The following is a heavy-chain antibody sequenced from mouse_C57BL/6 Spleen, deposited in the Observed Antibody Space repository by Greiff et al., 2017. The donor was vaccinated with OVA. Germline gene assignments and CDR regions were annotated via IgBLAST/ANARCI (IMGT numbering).Heavy chain of an antibody. CDR1: GYTFTSYW. J-gene: IGHJ2*01. CDR3: ATTMITRVYFDY. V-gene: IGHV1-52*01. Sequence: QVQLQQPGAELVRPGSSVKLSCKASGYTFTSYWMHWVKQRPIQGLEWIGNIDPSDSETHYNQKFKDKATLTVDKSSSTAYMQLSSLTSEDSAVYYCATTMITRVYFDYWGQGTTLTVSS. CDR2: IDPSDSET. D-gene: IGHD2-4*01.